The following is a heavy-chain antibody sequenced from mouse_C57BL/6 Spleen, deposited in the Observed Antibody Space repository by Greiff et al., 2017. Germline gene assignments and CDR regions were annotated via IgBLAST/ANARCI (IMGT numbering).Heavy chain of an antibody. V-gene: IGHV1-80*01. J-gene: IGHJ4*01. CDR2: IYPGDGDT. Sequence: VKLMESGAELVKPGASVKISCKASGYAFSSYWMNWVKQRPGKGLEWIGQIYPGDGDTNYNGKFKGKATLTADKSSSTAYMQLSSLTSEDSAVYFCARRGTTVDYYYAMDYWGQGTSVTVSS. CDR1: GYAFSSYW. D-gene: IGHD1-1*01. CDR3: ARRGTTVDYYYAMDY.